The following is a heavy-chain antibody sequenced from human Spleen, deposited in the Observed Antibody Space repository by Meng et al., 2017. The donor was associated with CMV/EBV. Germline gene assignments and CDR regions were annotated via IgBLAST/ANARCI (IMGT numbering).Heavy chain of an antibody. D-gene: IGHD5-18*01. CDR2: IYSGGST. J-gene: IGHJ6*02. V-gene: IGHV3-66*02. CDR3: ARALSGYSYGFYYYYGMDV. Sequence: GESLKISCEASGFTFSSYSMNWVRQAPGKGLEWVSVIYSGGSTYYADSVKGRFTISRDNSKNTLYLQMNSLRAEDTAVYYCARALSGYSYGFYYYYGMDVWGQGTTVTVSS. CDR1: GFTFSSYS.